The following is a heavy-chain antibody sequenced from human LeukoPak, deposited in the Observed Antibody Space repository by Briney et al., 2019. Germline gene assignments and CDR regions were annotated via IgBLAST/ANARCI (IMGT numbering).Heavy chain of an antibody. J-gene: IGHJ4*02. D-gene: IGHD1-26*01. V-gene: IGHV4-30-4*08. Sequence: SETLSLTCTVPGGSISSGDYYWSWIRQPPGKGLEWIGYIYYSGSTYYNPSLKSRVTISVDTSKNQFSLKLSSVTAADTAVYYCARRRYVGATIFDYWGQGTLVTVSS. CDR3: ARRRYVGATIFDY. CDR2: IYYSGST. CDR1: GGSISSGDYY.